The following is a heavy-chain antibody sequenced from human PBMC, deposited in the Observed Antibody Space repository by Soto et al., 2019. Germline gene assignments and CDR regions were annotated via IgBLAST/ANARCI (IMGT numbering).Heavy chain of an antibody. CDR3: ARGSRCSSTSCYTGKPYGMDV. V-gene: IGHV4-34*01. CDR1: GGSFSGYY. J-gene: IGHJ6*02. D-gene: IGHD2-2*02. CDR2: INHSGST. Sequence: QVQLQQWGAGLLKPSETLSLTCAVYGGSFSGYYWSWIRQPPGKGLEWIGEINHSGSTNYNPSLKSRVTISVDTSKNQFSLKLSSVTAADTAVYYCARGSRCSSTSCYTGKPYGMDVWGQGTTVIVS.